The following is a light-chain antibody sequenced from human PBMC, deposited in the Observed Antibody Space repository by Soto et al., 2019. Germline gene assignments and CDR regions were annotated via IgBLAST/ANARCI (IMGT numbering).Light chain of an antibody. Sequence: DIQMTQSPSTLSGSVGDRVTITCRASQTISSWLAWYQQKPGKAPKLLIYKASTLKSGVPSRFSGNGSGTEFTLTISSLQPDDFATYDGQHYNSYSEAFGQGTKVDI. J-gene: IGKJ1*01. V-gene: IGKV1-5*03. CDR2: KAS. CDR3: QHYNSYSEA. CDR1: QTISSW.